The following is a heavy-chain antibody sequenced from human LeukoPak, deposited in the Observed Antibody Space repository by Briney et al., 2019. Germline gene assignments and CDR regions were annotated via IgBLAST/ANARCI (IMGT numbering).Heavy chain of an antibody. Sequence: SETLSLTYTVSGYSISSGYYWGWIRQPPGKGLEWIGSIYHSGSTYYNPSLKSRVTISVDTSKNQFSLKLSSVTAADTAVYYCAGYGDYSLDYFDYWGQGTLVTVSS. D-gene: IGHD4-17*01. CDR2: IYHSGST. J-gene: IGHJ4*02. CDR1: GYSISSGYY. V-gene: IGHV4-38-2*02. CDR3: AGYGDYSLDYFDY.